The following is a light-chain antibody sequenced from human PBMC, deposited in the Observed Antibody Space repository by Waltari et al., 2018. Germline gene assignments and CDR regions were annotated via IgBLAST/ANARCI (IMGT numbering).Light chain of an antibody. J-gene: IGKJ2*01. CDR1: QSVSSSY. CDR3: QQYGSSPLYT. Sequence: EIVLTQSPGTLSLSPGERATLYCRASQSVSSSYLAWYQQKPGQAPRLLIYGASSSATGIPDRFSGSGSGTDFTLTISRLEPEDFAVYYCQQYGSSPLYTFGQGTKLEIK. CDR2: GAS. V-gene: IGKV3-20*01.